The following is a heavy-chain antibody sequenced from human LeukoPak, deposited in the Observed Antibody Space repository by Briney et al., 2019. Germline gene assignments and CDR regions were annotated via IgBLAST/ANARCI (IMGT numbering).Heavy chain of an antibody. Sequence: GGSLRLSCAASGSTFSSHTMTWVRQAPGKGLEGISYISSTSSVIYYADSVTGRFTISRDNAKNSLYLQMSSLRAEDTAVYYCARNLPAADYWGQGTLVTVSS. V-gene: IGHV3-48*04. J-gene: IGHJ4*02. CDR3: ARNLPAADY. CDR2: ISSTSSVI. D-gene: IGHD2-2*01. CDR1: GSTFSSHT.